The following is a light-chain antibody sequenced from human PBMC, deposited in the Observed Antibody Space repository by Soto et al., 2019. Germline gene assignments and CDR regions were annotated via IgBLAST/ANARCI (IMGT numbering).Light chain of an antibody. V-gene: IGKV3-15*01. CDR2: GAS. J-gene: IGKJ1*01. CDR3: QQYNNWPGT. Sequence: EKVMTQSPVTLSVSPGERATLSCRASQSVSSNLAWYQQKPGQAPRLLIYGASTRATGVPARFSGSGSGTECTLTISSLQSEDFAVYYCQQYNNWPGTFGQGTKVEIK. CDR1: QSVSSN.